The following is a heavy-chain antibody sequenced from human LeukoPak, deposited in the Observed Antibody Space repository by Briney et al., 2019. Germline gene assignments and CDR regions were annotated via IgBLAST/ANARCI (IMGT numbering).Heavy chain of an antibody. Sequence: SETLSLTCTVSGDSISSSSYYWGWIRQPPGKGLEWIGSIYYSGSTYYNPSLKSRVTISVDTSKNQFSLKLSSVTAADTAVYYCASRSLDGDYFDYWGQGTLVTVSS. CDR3: ASRSLDGDYFDY. CDR2: IYYSGST. V-gene: IGHV4-39*07. D-gene: IGHD3-16*01. CDR1: GDSISSSSYY. J-gene: IGHJ4*02.